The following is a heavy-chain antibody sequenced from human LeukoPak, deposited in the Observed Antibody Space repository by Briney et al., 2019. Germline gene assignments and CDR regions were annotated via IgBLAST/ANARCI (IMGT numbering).Heavy chain of an antibody. Sequence: GGSLRLSCAASRFTFSSYAMNWVRQAPGKGPEWVSGISGSGDSTYYADSVKGRFTIARDNSKNMLYLQMNSLRVDDTAVYYCARGNYDYVWGTPFDFWGQGTLVTVSS. D-gene: IGHD3-16*01. J-gene: IGHJ4*02. CDR1: RFTFSSYA. CDR3: ARGNYDYVWGTPFDF. V-gene: IGHV3-23*01. CDR2: ISGSGDST.